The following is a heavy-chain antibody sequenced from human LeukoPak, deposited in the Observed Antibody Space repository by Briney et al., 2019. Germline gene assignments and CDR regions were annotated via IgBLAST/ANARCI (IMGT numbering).Heavy chain of an antibody. V-gene: IGHV1-2*02. Sequence: ASVTVSFKASGYTFTSYGISWVRQAPGQGLEWMGWINPNSGGTNYAQKFQGRVTMTRDTSISTAYMELSRLRSDDTAVYYCARERTAIGWFDPWGQGTLVTVSS. CDR1: GYTFTSYG. D-gene: IGHD5-18*01. J-gene: IGHJ5*02. CDR3: ARERTAIGWFDP. CDR2: INPNSGGT.